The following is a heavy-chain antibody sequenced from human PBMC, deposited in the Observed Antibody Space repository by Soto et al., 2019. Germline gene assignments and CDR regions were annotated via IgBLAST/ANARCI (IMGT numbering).Heavy chain of an antibody. CDR3: ARGSGIAARPLINWFDP. CDR2: INPSGGST. CDR1: GYTFTSYY. J-gene: IGHJ5*02. V-gene: IGHV1-46*01. D-gene: IGHD6-6*01. Sequence: QVQLVQSGAEVKKPGASVKVSCKASGYTFTSYYMHWVRQAPGQGLEWMGIINPSGGSTSYAQKFQGRVTMTRDTSTSTVYMELSSLRSEDTAVYYCARGSGIAARPLINWFDPWGQGTLVTVSS.